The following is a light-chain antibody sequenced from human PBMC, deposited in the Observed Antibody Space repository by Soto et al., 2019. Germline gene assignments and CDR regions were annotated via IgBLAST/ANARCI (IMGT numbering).Light chain of an antibody. CDR1: QSVSSS. J-gene: IGKJ1*01. V-gene: IGKV3-15*01. CDR2: DTS. CDR3: QQYVHWPPGT. Sequence: EIVVTQSPATLSVSPGERFTLSCSASQSVSSSLAWYQQRPGQAPRLLIYDTSTRAAGIAARFSGSGSGTEFTLTISSLQSQDFAVSYCQQYVHWPPGTFGQGGKVDIK.